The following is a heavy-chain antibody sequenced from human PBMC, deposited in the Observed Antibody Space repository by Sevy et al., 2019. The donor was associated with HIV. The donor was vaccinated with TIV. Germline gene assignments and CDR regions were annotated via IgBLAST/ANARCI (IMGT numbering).Heavy chain of an antibody. CDR1: GGTFSRHA. CDR2: IIPIFGRE. D-gene: IGHD2-2*01. CDR3: AKGRDDIVAVPAVRLYYQNGMDV. Sequence: ASVKVSCKASGGTFSRHAISWVRQAPGQGLEWMGGIIPIFGRENYAQQFLGRVTITADESTSTVYMELSSLRSDDTAMYYCAKGRDDIVAVPAVRLYYQNGMDVWGQGTTVTVSS. V-gene: IGHV1-69*13. J-gene: IGHJ6*02.